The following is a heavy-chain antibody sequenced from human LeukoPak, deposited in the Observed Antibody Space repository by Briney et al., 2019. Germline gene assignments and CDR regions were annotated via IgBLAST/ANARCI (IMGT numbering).Heavy chain of an antibody. CDR2: INHSGST. Sequence: PSETLSLTCAVYGGSFSGYYWSWIRQPPGKGLEWIGEINHSGSTNYNPSLKSRVTISVDTSKNQFSLKLSSVTAADTAVYYCARGFLYYYDSSGYYLNWFDPWGQGTLVTVSS. D-gene: IGHD3-22*01. J-gene: IGHJ5*02. CDR1: GGSFSGYY. V-gene: IGHV4-34*09. CDR3: ARGFLYYYDSSGYYLNWFDP.